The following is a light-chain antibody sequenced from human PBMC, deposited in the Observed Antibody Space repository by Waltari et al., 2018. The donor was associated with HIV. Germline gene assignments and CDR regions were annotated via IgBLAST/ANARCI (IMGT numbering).Light chain of an antibody. CDR3: QQADSFPHT. V-gene: IGKV1-12*01. CDR1: QSVGTS. J-gene: IGKJ2*01. CDR2: EAS. Sequence: DTQMTQSPSSVSASVGDRVSISCRASQSVGTSVAWYKQKPGRTPKLIIFEASRLQPGVPSRFSGRGSGTYFTLTISSLQPEDLATYYCQQADSFPHTFGQGT.